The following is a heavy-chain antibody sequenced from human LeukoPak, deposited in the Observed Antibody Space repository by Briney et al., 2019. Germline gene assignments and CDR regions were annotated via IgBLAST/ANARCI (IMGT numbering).Heavy chain of an antibody. CDR2: IIPIFGTA. CDR3: ARVNFGPCSGGSCYSRPDHYYYYMDV. CDR1: GGTFSSYA. Sequence: GASVKVSCKASGGTFSSYAISWVRQAPGQGLEWMGGIIPIFGTANYAQKFQGRVTITADESTSTAYMELSSLRSEDTAVYYCARVNFGPCSGGSCYSRPDHYYYYMDVWGKGTTVTISS. J-gene: IGHJ6*03. V-gene: IGHV1-69*13. D-gene: IGHD2-15*01.